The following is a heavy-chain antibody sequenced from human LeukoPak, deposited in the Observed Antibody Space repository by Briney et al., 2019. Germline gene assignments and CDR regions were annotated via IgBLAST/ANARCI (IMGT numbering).Heavy chain of an antibody. CDR1: GFTFSSYA. V-gene: IGHV3-30-3*01. J-gene: IGHJ6*02. D-gene: IGHD1-26*01. CDR2: RSYDGSNK. CDR3: ARSPPQWELPSSSGYYYGMDV. Sequence: PGGSLRLSCAASGFTFSSYAMHSVRQAPGKGLEGVAVRSYDGSNKYYADSVKGRFTISRDNSKNTLYLQMNSLRAEDTAVYYCARSPPQWELPSSSGYYYGMDVWGQGTTVTVSS.